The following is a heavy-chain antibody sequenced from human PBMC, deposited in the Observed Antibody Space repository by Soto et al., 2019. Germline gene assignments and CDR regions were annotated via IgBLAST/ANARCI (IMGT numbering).Heavy chain of an antibody. CDR2: ISGSGGST. V-gene: IGHV3-23*01. D-gene: IGHD7-27*01. J-gene: IGHJ4*02. Sequence: EVQLLESGGDLVQPGGSLRLSCAASGFTVTIFAMSWVRQSPGKGLEWVSTISGSGGSTYYADAGKGRFTISRDNSMGTLYLQMKSLRVEDTAIYYCAKEVSLGSTVDLGYWGQGTLVTVSS. CDR3: AKEVSLGSTVDLGY. CDR1: GFTVTIFA.